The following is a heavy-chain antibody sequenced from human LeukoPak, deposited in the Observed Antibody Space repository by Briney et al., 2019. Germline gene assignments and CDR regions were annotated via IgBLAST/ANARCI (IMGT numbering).Heavy chain of an antibody. CDR3: AKDIGFVGATGFQH. J-gene: IGHJ1*01. V-gene: IGHV3-9*01. Sequence: TGGSLRLSCAASGFTFDDYAMHWVRQAPGKGLEWVSGISWNSGSIGYADSVKGRFTISRDNAKNSLYLQMNSLRAEDTALYYCAKDIGFVGATGFQHWGQGTLVTVSS. CDR2: ISWNSGSI. D-gene: IGHD1-26*01. CDR1: GFTFDDYA.